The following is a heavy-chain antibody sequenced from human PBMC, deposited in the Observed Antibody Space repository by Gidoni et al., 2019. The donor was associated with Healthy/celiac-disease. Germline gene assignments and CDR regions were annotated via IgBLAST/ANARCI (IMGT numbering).Heavy chain of an antibody. D-gene: IGHD3-9*01. V-gene: IGHV4-30-2*01. CDR3: ARGRDYDILTGYYYFDY. CDR1: GGSISSGGYS. Sequence: QLQLQESGSGLVKPSQTLSLPCAVPGGSISSGGYSWSWIRQPPGKGLEWIGYIYHSGSTYYNPSLKSRVTISVDRSKNQFSLKLSSVTAADTAVYYCARGRDYDILTGYYYFDYWGQGTLVTVSS. CDR2: IYHSGST. J-gene: IGHJ4*02.